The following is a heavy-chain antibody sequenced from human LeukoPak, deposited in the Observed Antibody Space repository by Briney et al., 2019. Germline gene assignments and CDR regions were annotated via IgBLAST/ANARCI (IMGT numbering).Heavy chain of an antibody. CDR1: GYTFTSYD. CDR2: MNPNSGNT. CDR3: ARGRGGFYYDSSGYYEA. J-gene: IGHJ5*02. Sequence: ASVKVSCKASGYTFTSYDINWVRQATGQGLEWMGWMNPNSGNTDYAQKFQGRVTMTRNTSISTAYMELSSLRSEDTAVYYCARGRGGFYYDSSGYYEAWGQGTLVTVSS. V-gene: IGHV1-8*01. D-gene: IGHD3-22*01.